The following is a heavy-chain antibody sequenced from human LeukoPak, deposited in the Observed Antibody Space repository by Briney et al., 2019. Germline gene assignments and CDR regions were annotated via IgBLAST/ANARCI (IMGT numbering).Heavy chain of an antibody. Sequence: PSETLSLTCTASGGSISSYYWSWIRQPPGKGLEWIGYIYYSGSTNYNPSLKSRVTISVDTSKNQFSLKLSSVTAADTAVYYCARVRYFDTYYFDYWGQGTLVTVSS. V-gene: IGHV4-59*01. D-gene: IGHD3-9*01. CDR2: IYYSGST. CDR1: GGSISSYY. CDR3: ARVRYFDTYYFDY. J-gene: IGHJ4*02.